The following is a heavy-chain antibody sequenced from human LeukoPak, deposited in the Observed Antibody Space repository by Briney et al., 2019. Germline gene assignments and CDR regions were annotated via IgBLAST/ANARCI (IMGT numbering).Heavy chain of an antibody. D-gene: IGHD4-17*01. J-gene: IGHJ3*02. CDR3: AREPSFQLRGAFDI. Sequence: SETLSLTCTVSGGSVSSGSYYWSWIRQPPGKGLEWIGYIYYSGSTNYNPSLKSRVTISVDTSKNQFSLKLSSVTAADTAVYYCAREPSFQLRGAFDIWGQGTMVTVSS. CDR1: GGSVSSGSYY. V-gene: IGHV4-61*01. CDR2: IYYSGST.